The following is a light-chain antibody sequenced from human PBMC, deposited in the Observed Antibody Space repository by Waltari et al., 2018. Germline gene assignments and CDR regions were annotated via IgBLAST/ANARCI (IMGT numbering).Light chain of an antibody. CDR3: QQYNSYSLLT. Sequence: DIQMTQSPSTLSASVGDRVTITCRASQSISNWLAWSQQKPGKAPKLLIYKASTLESGVPSRCSGSGSWTEFTLTISSLQPDDFATYYCQQYNSYSLLTFGGGTKVEI. CDR1: QSISNW. CDR2: KAS. J-gene: IGKJ4*01. V-gene: IGKV1-5*03.